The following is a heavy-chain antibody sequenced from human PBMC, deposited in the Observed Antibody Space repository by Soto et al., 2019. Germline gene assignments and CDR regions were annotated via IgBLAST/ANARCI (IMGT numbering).Heavy chain of an antibody. Sequence: EVQLLESGGGLVQPGGSLRLSCAASGFTFSNYAMSWVRQAPGKVLEWVSSLSGSYDSTYYADSVKGRFTISRDKHKNTLYLQMSSLRAEDTAVYYCATEAGDVYWYFDLWGRGTLVTVSS. CDR3: ATEAGDVYWYFDL. V-gene: IGHV3-23*01. CDR1: GFTFSNYA. J-gene: IGHJ2*01. CDR2: LSGSYDST. D-gene: IGHD7-27*01.